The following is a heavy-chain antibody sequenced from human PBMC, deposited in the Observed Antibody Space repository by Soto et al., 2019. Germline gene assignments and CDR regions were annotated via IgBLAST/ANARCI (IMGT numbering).Heavy chain of an antibody. Sequence: GGSLRLSCAASGFTFSSYGMHWVRQAPGKGLEWVAVISYDGSNKYYADSVKGRFTISGDNSKNTLYLQMNSLRAEDTAVYYCAKGGGVAVAALDYWGQGTLVTVSS. CDR2: ISYDGSNK. V-gene: IGHV3-30*18. CDR1: GFTFSSYG. CDR3: AKGGGVAVAALDY. J-gene: IGHJ4*02. D-gene: IGHD6-19*01.